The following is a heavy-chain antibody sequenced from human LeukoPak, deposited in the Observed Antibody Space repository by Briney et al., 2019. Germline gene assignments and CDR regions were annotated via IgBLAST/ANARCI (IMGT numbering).Heavy chain of an antibody. Sequence: SETLSLTCTVSGGSISSYYWSWIRQPPGKGLEWIGYIYYSGSTNYNPSLKSRVTISVDTSKNQFSLKLSSVTAADTAVYYCARSAYYYDNSGYYPHFDYWGRGTLVTVSS. CDR1: GGSISSYY. CDR3: ARSAYYYDNSGYYPHFDY. V-gene: IGHV4-59*01. D-gene: IGHD3-22*01. J-gene: IGHJ4*02. CDR2: IYYSGST.